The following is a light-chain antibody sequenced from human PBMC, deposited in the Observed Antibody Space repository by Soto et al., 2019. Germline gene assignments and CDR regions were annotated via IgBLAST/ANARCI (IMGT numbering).Light chain of an antibody. Sequence: QSALTQPASVSGYPGQSITISCTGSASDVGGYNYVSWYQQHPGKAPKLMISEVSNRPSGVSNRFSGSKSGNTASLTISGLQAEDEADYHCSSYTCSSHVLFGGGTKLTVL. J-gene: IGLJ2*01. CDR3: SSYTCSSHVL. CDR1: ASDVGGYNY. V-gene: IGLV2-14*01. CDR2: EVS.